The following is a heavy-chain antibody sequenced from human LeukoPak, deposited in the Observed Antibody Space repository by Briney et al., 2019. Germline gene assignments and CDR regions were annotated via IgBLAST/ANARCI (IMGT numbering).Heavy chain of an antibody. Sequence: GGSLRLPCAASGFTFSSYSMNWVRQAPGKGLEWVSYISSSGSTIYYADSVKGRFTISRDNAKNSLYLQMNSLRAEDTAVYYCARPEDSSGYPTCFDYWGQGTLVTVSS. V-gene: IGHV3-48*04. CDR2: ISSSGSTI. CDR3: ARPEDSSGYPTCFDY. D-gene: IGHD3-22*01. CDR1: GFTFSSYS. J-gene: IGHJ4*02.